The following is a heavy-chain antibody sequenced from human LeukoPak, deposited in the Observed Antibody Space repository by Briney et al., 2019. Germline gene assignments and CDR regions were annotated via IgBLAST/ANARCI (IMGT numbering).Heavy chain of an antibody. CDR2: ISSSSSYI. D-gene: IGHD2-2*01. Sequence: GGSLRLSCAAAGFIFSSYSMNWVRQAPGKGLEWVSSISSSSSYIYYADSVKGRFTISRDNAKNSLYLQMNSLRAEDTAVYYCARGRGDIVVVPAAGWGQGTLVTVSS. J-gene: IGHJ4*02. CDR3: ARGRGDIVVVPAAG. CDR1: GFIFSSYS. V-gene: IGHV3-21*01.